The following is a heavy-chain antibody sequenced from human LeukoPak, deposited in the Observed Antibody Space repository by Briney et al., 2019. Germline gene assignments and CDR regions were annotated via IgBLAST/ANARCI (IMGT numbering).Heavy chain of an antibody. D-gene: IGHD6-13*01. J-gene: IGHJ4*02. V-gene: IGHV3-30*04. Sequence: GRSLRLSCAASGFTFSSYAMHWVRQAPGKGLEWVAVISYDGSNKYYADSVKGRFTISRDNSKNTLYLQMNSLRAEDTAVYYCAKEIAAAGTRGLDYWGQGTLVTVSS. CDR3: AKEIAAAGTRGLDY. CDR1: GFTFSSYA. CDR2: ISYDGSNK.